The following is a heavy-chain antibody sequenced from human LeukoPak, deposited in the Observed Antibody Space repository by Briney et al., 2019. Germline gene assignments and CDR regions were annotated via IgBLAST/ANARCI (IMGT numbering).Heavy chain of an antibody. V-gene: IGHV3-30-3*01. CDR1: GFTFSSYA. CDR3: ARAQWDIVVVVAATPGL. D-gene: IGHD2-15*01. Sequence: GGSQRLSCAASGFTFSSYAMHWVRQAPGKGLEWVAVISYDGSNKYYADSVKGRFTISRDNSKNTLYLQMNSLRAEDTAVYYCARAQWDIVVVVAATPGLWGQGTMVTVSS. CDR2: ISYDGSNK. J-gene: IGHJ3*01.